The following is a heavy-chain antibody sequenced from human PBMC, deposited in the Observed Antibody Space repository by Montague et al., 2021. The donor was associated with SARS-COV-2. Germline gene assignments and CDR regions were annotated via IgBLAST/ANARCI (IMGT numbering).Heavy chain of an antibody. CDR2: ISDSGGIT. CDR1: GFTFSNYA. J-gene: IGHJ5*02. V-gene: IGHV3-23*01. CDR3: AKKVVGPTNNWFDP. D-gene: IGHD1-14*01. Sequence: SLRLSCAASGFTFSNYAMSWVRLAPGKGLGWVSIISDSGGITYYADSVKGRFTISRDNSKNTLYLQMNSLRAEDTAVYYCAKKVVGPTNNWFDPWGQGTLVTVSS.